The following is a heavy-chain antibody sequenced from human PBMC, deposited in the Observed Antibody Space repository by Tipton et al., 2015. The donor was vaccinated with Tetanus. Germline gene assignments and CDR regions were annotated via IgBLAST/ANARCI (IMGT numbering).Heavy chain of an antibody. CDR3: ARGPAFCGDDCPSRGGVFDV. D-gene: IGHD2-21*02. J-gene: IGHJ3*01. CDR1: GGSNSSYY. V-gene: IGHV4-59*01. Sequence: TLSLTCTVSGGSNSSYYWSWIRQPPGKGLERIAYIFYSGRTNYNPTLKSRVTISVDTARNQFSLKLTSVSAADTALYYCARGPAFCGDDCPSRGGVFDVWSPGTLITVSS. CDR2: IFYSGRT.